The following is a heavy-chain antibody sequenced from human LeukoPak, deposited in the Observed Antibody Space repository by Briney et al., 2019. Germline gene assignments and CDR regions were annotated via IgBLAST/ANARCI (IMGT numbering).Heavy chain of an antibody. D-gene: IGHD1/OR15-1a*01. CDR3: ARTMLFDI. Sequence: PGGSLRLSCAASRFTISSYAMSWVRQAPGKGLEWVSGISGSSGSTYYADSVKGRFTIARDKSKNTVYLQMNTLRAEDTAVYYCARTMLFDIWGQGTMVTVSS. CDR1: RFTISSYA. CDR2: ISGSSGST. J-gene: IGHJ3*02. V-gene: IGHV3-23*01.